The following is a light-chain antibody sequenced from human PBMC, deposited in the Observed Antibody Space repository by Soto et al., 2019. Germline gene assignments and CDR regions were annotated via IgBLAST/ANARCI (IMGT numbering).Light chain of an antibody. Sequence: QSVLTQPPSVSGAPGQRVTISCTGSSSNIGAGYDVHWYQQLPGTAPKVLIYGNSNRPSGVPDRFSGSKSGTSASLAITGLQAEDEADYYCLSYDSSLSGYVVFGGGTKLTVL. J-gene: IGLJ2*01. CDR1: SSNIGAGYD. CDR2: GNS. CDR3: LSYDSSLSGYVV. V-gene: IGLV1-40*01.